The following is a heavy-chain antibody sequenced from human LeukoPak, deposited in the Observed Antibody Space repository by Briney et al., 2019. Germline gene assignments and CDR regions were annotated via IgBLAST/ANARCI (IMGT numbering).Heavy chain of an antibody. CDR1: GGSFSGYY. CDR3: ARLGPGGHGEFDY. J-gene: IGHJ4*02. V-gene: IGHV4-34*01. CDR2: INHSGST. Sequence: PSETLSLTCAVYGGSFSGYYWSWIRQPPGKGLEWIGEINHSGSTNYNPSLKSRVTISVDTSKNQFSLRLTSVTAADTAVYYCARLGPGGHGEFDYWGQGTLVTVSS. D-gene: IGHD3-10*01.